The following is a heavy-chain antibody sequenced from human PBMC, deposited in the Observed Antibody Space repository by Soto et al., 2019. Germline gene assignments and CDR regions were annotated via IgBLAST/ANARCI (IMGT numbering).Heavy chain of an antibody. CDR3: ARTCSGGTCSFDY. V-gene: IGHV3-66*01. D-gene: IGHD2-15*01. CDR2: IYSGGST. J-gene: IGHJ4*02. CDR1: GFTLSSNY. Sequence: PGGSLRLSCAASGFTLSSNYMSWVRPAPGKGLEWVSVIYSGGSTYYADSVKGRFTISRDNSENTLYLQMNSLRAEDTAVYYCARTCSGGTCSFDYWGQGTLVTVSS.